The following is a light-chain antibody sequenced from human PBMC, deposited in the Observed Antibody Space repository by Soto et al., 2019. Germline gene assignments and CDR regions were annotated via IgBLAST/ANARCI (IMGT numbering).Light chain of an antibody. CDR2: AAS. CDR3: QQSYSAPYT. V-gene: IGKV1-39*01. Sequence: DIQMTQSPSSLSASVGDRVTITCRASQIISTYVSWYQQKPGKAPRLLIYAASTLLSGVPSRFSGSESGTDFTLAISSLQPEDFVTYYCQQSYSAPYTFGQGTKVDIK. CDR1: QIISTY. J-gene: IGKJ2*01.